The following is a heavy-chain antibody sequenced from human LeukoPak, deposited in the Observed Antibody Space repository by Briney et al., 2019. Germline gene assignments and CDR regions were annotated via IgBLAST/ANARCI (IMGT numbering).Heavy chain of an antibody. V-gene: IGHV1-2*02. Sequence: ASVKVSCKASGYTFTGYYMHWVRQAPGQGLEWMGWINPNSGGTNYAQKFQGRVTMTRVTSISTAYMELSRLRSDDTAVYYCARSPHILTGENFDYWGQGTLVTVSS. CDR3: ARSPHILTGENFDY. J-gene: IGHJ4*02. CDR1: GYTFTGYY. D-gene: IGHD3-9*01. CDR2: INPNSGGT.